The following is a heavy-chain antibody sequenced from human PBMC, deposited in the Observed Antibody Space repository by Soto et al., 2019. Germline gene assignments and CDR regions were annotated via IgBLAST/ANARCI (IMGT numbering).Heavy chain of an antibody. CDR1: GFTFSSYG. CDR3: AKDRGALRWSEEHYYFDY. D-gene: IGHD4-17*01. Sequence: GGSLRLSCAASGFTFSSYGMHWVRQAPGKGLEWVAVILYDGTKKYYADSMRGRFTISRDNSKNTLYLQMNSLRAEDTAVYYCAKDRGALRWSEEHYYFDYWGQGTLVTVSS. CDR2: ILYDGTKK. V-gene: IGHV3-30*18. J-gene: IGHJ4*02.